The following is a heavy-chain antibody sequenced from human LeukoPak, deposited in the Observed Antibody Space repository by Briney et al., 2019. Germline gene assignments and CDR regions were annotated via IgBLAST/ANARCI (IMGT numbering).Heavy chain of an antibody. CDR2: INHSGST. CDR1: GGSFSGYY. V-gene: IGHV4-34*01. J-gene: IGHJ4*02. CDR3: ARGLAVAGTDDY. Sequence: SETLSLTCAVYGGSFSGYYWSWIRQSPGKGLEWIGEINHSGSTNYNPSLKSRVTISVDTSKNQFSLKLSSVTAADTAVYYCARGLAVAGTDDYWGQGTLVTVSS. D-gene: IGHD6-19*01.